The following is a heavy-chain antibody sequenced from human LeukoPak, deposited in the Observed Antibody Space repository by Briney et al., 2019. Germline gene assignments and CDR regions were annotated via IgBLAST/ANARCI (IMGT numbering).Heavy chain of an antibody. CDR1: GASVTTYY. J-gene: IGHJ4*02. CDR2: VHSSGTT. CDR3: ARDIRAVGATLYFDY. D-gene: IGHD1-26*01. Sequence: SETLSLTCTVSGASVTTYYWSWIRQPPGKGPEWIANVHSSGTTYYNPSLRSRVTISIDTSKNQFSLRLTSVTTADTAVYYCARDIRAVGATLYFDYWGQGTLLTVS. V-gene: IGHV4-59*02.